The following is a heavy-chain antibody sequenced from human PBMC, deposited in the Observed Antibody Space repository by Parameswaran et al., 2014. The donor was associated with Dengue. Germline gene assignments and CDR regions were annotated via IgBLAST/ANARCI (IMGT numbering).Heavy chain of an antibody. Sequence: WVRQAPGQRLEWMGWINAGNGNTKYSQKFQGRVTITRDTSASTAYMELSSLRSEDTAVYYCARGDGNWNDSSDYWGQGTLVTVSS. D-gene: IGHD1-1*01. V-gene: IGHV1-3*01. CDR2: INAGNGNT. J-gene: IGHJ4*02. CDR3: ARGDGNWNDSSDY.